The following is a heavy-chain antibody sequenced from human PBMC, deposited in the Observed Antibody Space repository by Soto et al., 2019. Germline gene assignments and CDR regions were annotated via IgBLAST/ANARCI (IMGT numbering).Heavy chain of an antibody. CDR3: ARGWCSSTSCYYYYYGMDV. V-gene: IGHV1-2*04. D-gene: IGHD2-2*01. CDR1: GYTFTGYY. Sequence: ASVKVSCKASGYTFTGYYMHWARQAPGQGLEWMGWINPNSGGTNYAQKFQGWVTMTRDTSISTAYMELSRLRSDDTAVYYCARGWCSSTSCYYYYYGMDVWGQGTTVTVSS. CDR2: INPNSGGT. J-gene: IGHJ6*02.